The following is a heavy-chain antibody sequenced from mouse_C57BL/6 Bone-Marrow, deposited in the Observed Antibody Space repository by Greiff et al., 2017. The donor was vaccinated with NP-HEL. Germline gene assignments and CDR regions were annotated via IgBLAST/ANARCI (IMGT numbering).Heavy chain of an antibody. V-gene: IGHV1-50*01. J-gene: IGHJ4*01. Sequence: QVQLQQSGAELVKPGASVKLSCKASGYTFTSYWMQWVKQRPGQGLEWIGEIDPSDSYTNYNQKFKGKATLTVDTSSSTAYMQLSSLTSEDSAVYYCLGRDYAMDYWGQGTSVTVSS. CDR2: IDPSDSYT. CDR1: GYTFTSYW. D-gene: IGHD4-1*01. CDR3: LGRDYAMDY.